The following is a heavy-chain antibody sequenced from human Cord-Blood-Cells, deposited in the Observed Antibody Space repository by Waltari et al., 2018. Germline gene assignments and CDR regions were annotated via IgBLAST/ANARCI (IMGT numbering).Heavy chain of an antibody. D-gene: IGHD2-2*01. CDR2: ISSSSSYI. V-gene: IGHV3-21*01. J-gene: IGHJ3*02. CDR3: AGGYCSSTSCYDAFDI. CDR1: GFTFSSYS. Sequence: EVQLVESGGGLVKPGGSLRLSCAASGFTFSSYSMNWVRQAPGKGLEWVSSISSSSSYIYYAESVKGRFTISRDNAKYSLYLQMNSLRAEDTAVYYCAGGYCSSTSCYDAFDIWGQGTMVTVSS.